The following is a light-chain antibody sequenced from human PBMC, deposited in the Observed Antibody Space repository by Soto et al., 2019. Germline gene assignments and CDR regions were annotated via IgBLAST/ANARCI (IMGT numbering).Light chain of an antibody. V-gene: IGKV3-20*01. Sequence: EIVLTQSPGTLSLSLGERATLSCRASQSVSSNYLAWYQQKPGQAPRLLIYATSSRATGIPDRFSGSGSGTDFTLSISRLETEDFAVYYWQQYGNGNSPRYSFGQGTRLEIK. J-gene: IGKJ2*03. CDR1: QSVSSNY. CDR2: ATS. CDR3: QQYGNGNSPRYS.